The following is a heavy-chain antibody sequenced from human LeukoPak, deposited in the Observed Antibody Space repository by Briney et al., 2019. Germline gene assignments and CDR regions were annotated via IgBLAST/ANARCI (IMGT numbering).Heavy chain of an antibody. CDR1: GGSIRSRSYY. CDR2: IYYTGST. CDR3: ASRKLGNDY. D-gene: IGHD7-27*01. Sequence: SETLSLTCIVSGGSIRSRSYYWGWIRQPPGKGLEWIGSIYYTGSTYYNPSLKSRVTISADTSQNQFSLKLSSVTAADTAVYYCASRKLGNDYWGQGTLVTVSS. V-gene: IGHV4-39*07. J-gene: IGHJ4*02.